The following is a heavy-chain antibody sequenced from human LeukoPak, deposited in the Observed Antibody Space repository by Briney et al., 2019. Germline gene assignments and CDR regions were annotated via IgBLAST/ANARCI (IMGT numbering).Heavy chain of an antibody. J-gene: IGHJ5*02. CDR1: GGSISSYY. CDR2: IYYSGST. CDR3: ARANEGYSYGYWFDP. D-gene: IGHD5-18*01. Sequence: SETLSLTCTVSGGSISSYYWSWIRQPPGKGLEWIGYIYYSGSTNYSPSLKSRVTISVDTSKNQFSLKLSSVTAADTAVYYCARANEGYSYGYWFDPWGQGTLVTVSS. V-gene: IGHV4-59*01.